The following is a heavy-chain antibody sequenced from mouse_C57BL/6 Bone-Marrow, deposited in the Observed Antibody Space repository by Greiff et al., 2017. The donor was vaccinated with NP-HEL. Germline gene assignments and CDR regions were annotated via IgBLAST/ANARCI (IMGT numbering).Heavy chain of an antibody. CDR2: IDPETGGT. J-gene: IGHJ2*01. CDR3: TRAYSGDY. CDR1: GYTFTDYE. D-gene: IGHD2-10*01. Sequence: VQLQQSGAELVRPGASVTLSCKASGYTFTDYEMHWVKQTPVHGLEWIGAIDPETGGTAYNQKFKGKAILTADKSSSPAYMELRSLTYEDSAVYYCTRAYSGDYWGQGTTLTVSS. V-gene: IGHV1-15*01.